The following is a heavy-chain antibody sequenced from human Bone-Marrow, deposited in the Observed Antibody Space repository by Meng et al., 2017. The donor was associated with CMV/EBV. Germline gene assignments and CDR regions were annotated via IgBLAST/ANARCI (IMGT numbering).Heavy chain of an antibody. D-gene: IGHD1-26*01. CDR2: LFSGDTT. V-gene: IGHV3-53*01. CDR1: GFTFRSYW. J-gene: IGHJ4*02. Sequence: GESLKISCAASGFTFRSYWMSWVRQAPGKGLEWVSVLFSGDTTNYADSVKGRFTISRDSSQNTVYLQMDSLRAEDTAVYYCVRWHSGLDYWGQGTLVTVSS. CDR3: VRWHSGLDY.